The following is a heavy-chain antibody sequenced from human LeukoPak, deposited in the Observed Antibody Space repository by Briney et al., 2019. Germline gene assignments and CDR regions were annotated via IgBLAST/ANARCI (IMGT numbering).Heavy chain of an antibody. CDR2: IKQDGSEK. D-gene: IGHD5-12*01. J-gene: IGHJ4*02. CDR1: GFTFSSYW. CDR3: AREGGHSGYDQTYYFDY. V-gene: IGHV3-7*01. Sequence: PGGSLRLSCAASGFTFSSYWMSWVRQAPGKGLEWVANIKQDGSEKYYVDSVKGRLTISRDNAKNSLYLQMNSLRAEDTAVYYCAREGGHSGYDQTYYFDYWGQGTLVTVSS.